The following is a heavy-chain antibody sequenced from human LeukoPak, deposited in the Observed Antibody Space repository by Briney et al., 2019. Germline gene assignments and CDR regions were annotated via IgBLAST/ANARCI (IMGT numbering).Heavy chain of an antibody. V-gene: IGHV3-7*01. CDR2: IKLDGGEK. Sequence: GGSLRLSCAPAGFTFGSYWMGWVRQAPGKGLEWVSKIKLDGGEKYYVDSVKGRFTISRENAKNSLYLQMNRLRAEDTAVYYCARGYTYNWNLYYYYYYMDVWGKGTTVTVSS. CDR1: GFTFGSYW. D-gene: IGHD1-20*01. CDR3: ARGYTYNWNLYYYYYYMDV. J-gene: IGHJ6*03.